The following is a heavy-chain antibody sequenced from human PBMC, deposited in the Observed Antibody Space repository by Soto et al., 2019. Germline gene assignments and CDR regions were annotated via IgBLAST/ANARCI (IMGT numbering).Heavy chain of an antibody. CDR2: IWYDGSNK. CDR3: VRGCGSWYGGYFDY. V-gene: IGHV3-33*01. J-gene: IGHJ4*02. D-gene: IGHD6-13*01. CDR1: GFTFSSYG. Sequence: QVQLVESGGGVVQPGRSLRLSCAAYGFTFSSYGMHWVRQAPGKGLEWVAVIWYDGSNKYYADSVKGRFTISRDNSKNSLYLQMNSLRAEDTAVYYCVRGCGSWYGGYFDYWGQGTLVTVSS.